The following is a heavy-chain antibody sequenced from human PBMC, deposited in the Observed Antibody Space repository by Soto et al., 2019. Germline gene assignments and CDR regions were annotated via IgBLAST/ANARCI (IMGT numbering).Heavy chain of an antibody. CDR3: ARGLGTRTLYGMDV. V-gene: IGHV1-2*02. CDR2: INPNSGGT. D-gene: IGHD3-16*01. J-gene: IGHJ6*02. Sequence: ASVKVSCKASGYTFTGYYMHWVRRAPGQGLEWMGWINPNSGGTNYAQRFQGRVTMTRDTSISTAYMELSRLRSDDTAVYYCARGLGTRTLYGMDVWGQGTTVTVSS. CDR1: GYTFTGYY.